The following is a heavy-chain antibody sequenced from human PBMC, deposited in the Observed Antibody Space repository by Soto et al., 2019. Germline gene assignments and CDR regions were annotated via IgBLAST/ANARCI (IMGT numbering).Heavy chain of an antibody. D-gene: IGHD3-3*01. CDR1: GYTFTSYD. CDR2: MSPNSGNT. Sequence: ASVKVSCKASGYTFTSYDINWVRQATGQGLEWMGWMSPNSGNTGYAQKFQGRVTMTRNTSISTAYMELCSLRSEDTAVYYCARGPRFLEWLLFYRNHHRQYMDVSGKGTTLTVSS. J-gene: IGHJ6*03. V-gene: IGHV1-8*01. CDR3: ARGPRFLEWLLFYRNHHRQYMDV.